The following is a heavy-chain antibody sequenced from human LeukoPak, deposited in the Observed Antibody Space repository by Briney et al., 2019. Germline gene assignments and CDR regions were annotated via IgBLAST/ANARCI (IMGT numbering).Heavy chain of an antibody. CDR2: ISSSSSII. V-gene: IGHV3-48*01. Sequence: GGSLRLSCAASGFTFSSYSMNWVRQAPGKGLEWVSYISSSSSIIYYADSVKGRFTISRDNSKNTLYLQMNSLRAEDTAVYYCAKGPLVTFDIWGQGTMVTVSS. CDR1: GFTFSSYS. CDR3: AKGPLVTFDI. J-gene: IGHJ3*02. D-gene: IGHD2-8*02.